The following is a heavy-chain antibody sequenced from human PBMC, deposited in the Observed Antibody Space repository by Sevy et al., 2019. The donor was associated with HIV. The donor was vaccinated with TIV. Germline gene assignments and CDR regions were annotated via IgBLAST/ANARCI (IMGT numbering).Heavy chain of an antibody. Sequence: GGSLRLSCVVSGFTFTTSGMHWVRQPPGKGLEWVAVISYHGGDKFYADSVKGRFTISRDNSDNILYLHMNSLRSEDTAVYYCAKDFTGYNGMDVWGQGTMVTVSS. V-gene: IGHV3-30*18. D-gene: IGHD3-9*01. J-gene: IGHJ6*02. CDR2: ISYHGGDK. CDR3: AKDFTGYNGMDV. CDR1: GFTFTTSG.